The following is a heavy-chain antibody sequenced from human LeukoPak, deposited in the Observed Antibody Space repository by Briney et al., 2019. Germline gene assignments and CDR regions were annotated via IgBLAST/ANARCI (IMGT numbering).Heavy chain of an antibody. CDR2: ISYDGSNK. D-gene: IGHD2-2*01. Sequence: PGRSLRLSCAASGFTFSSYAMHWVRQAPGKGLEWVAVISYDGSNKYYADSVKGRFTISRDNSKNTLYLQMNSLRAEDTAVYYCAREGPLSYFDYWGQGTLVTVSS. CDR3: AREGPLSYFDY. CDR1: GFTFSSYA. V-gene: IGHV3-30-3*01. J-gene: IGHJ4*02.